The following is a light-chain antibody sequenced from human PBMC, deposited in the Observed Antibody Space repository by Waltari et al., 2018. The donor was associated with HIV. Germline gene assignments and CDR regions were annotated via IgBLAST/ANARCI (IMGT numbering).Light chain of an antibody. J-gene: IGLJ3*02. V-gene: IGLV10-54*04. Sequence: QPALTHLPSLSVGLGQTATHICTGNSDSVDSGGATCLQHYQGHPPKLLSHRNNNRPSGVLLKFSATSSGNIAFLTITGVQPDDEAAYYCTAWDNSLSAWVFGRGTQLTVL. CDR1: SDSVDSGG. CDR2: RNN. CDR3: TAWDNSLSAWV.